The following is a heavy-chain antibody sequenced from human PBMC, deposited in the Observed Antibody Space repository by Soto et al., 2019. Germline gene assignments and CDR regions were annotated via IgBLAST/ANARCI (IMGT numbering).Heavy chain of an antibody. V-gene: IGHV1-8*01. CDR2: MNPNSGNT. CDR3: ARGRGDYDILTGYYPIYYYYYYMDV. D-gene: IGHD3-9*01. J-gene: IGHJ6*03. CDR1: GYTFTSYD. Sequence: GASVKVSCKASGYTFTSYDINWVRQATGQGLEWMGWMNPNSGNTGYAQKFQGRVTMTRNTSISTAYMKLSSLRSEDTAVYYCARGRGDYDILTGYYPIYYYYYYMDVWGKGTTVTVSS.